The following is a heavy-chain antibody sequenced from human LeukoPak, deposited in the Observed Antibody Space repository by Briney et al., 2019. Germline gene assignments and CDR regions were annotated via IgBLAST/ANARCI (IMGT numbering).Heavy chain of an antibody. V-gene: IGHV4-39*01. CDR2: IYYSGST. D-gene: IGHD5-18*01. CDR3: ARRFSTEDTAMDTEFDY. J-gene: IGHJ4*02. Sequence: SQTLSLTCTVSGGSISSGDYYWSWIRQPPGKGLEWIGSIYYSGSTYYNPSLKSRVTISVDTSKNQFSLKLSSVAAADTAVYYCARRFSTEDTAMDTEFDYWGQGTLVTVSS. CDR1: GGSISSGDYY.